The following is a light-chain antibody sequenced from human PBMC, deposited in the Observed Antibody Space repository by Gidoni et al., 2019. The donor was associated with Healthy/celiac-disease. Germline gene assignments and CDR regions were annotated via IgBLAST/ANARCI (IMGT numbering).Light chain of an antibody. CDR2: GAS. Sequence: EIVMTQSPATVSVSPGERATLSCRASQSVSSNLAWYQQKPGQAPRLLIYGASTRATGIPARFSGRGSGTEFTLTISSLQSEDFAVYYCQQYNTFGPGTKVEIK. CDR3: QQYNT. V-gene: IGKV3-15*01. CDR1: QSVSSN. J-gene: IGKJ3*01.